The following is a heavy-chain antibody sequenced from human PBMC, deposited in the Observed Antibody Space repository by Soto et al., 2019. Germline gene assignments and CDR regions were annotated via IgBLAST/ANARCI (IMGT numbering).Heavy chain of an antibody. V-gene: IGHV1-8*01. CDR1: GYTFTSYD. CDR3: ARVTLGAFDI. CDR2: MNPNSGNT. D-gene: IGHD3-16*01. Sequence: VASVKVSCKASGYTFTSYDINWVRQATGQGLEWMGWMNPNSGNTGYAQKFPGRVTMTRXXXXXXAXMXLXXXXAEDTAVYYCARVTLGAFDIWGQGTMVTVSS. J-gene: IGHJ3*02.